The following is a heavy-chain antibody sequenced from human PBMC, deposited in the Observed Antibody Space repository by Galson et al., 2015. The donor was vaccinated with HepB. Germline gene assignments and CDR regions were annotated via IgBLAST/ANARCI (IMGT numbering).Heavy chain of an antibody. J-gene: IGHJ6*02. Sequence: SLRLSCAAAGISVSSSYMTWVRQAPGKGLEWVSVIYKSGSTYYGDSVKGRFTISRDNSKNTLYLQMNSLRVEDTAVYYCARSVYGPGSYWSGSKHYGMDVWGHGTTVTVSS. D-gene: IGHD3-10*01. CDR3: ARSVYGPGSYWSGSKHYGMDV. V-gene: IGHV3-66*01. CDR1: GISVSSSY. CDR2: IYKSGST.